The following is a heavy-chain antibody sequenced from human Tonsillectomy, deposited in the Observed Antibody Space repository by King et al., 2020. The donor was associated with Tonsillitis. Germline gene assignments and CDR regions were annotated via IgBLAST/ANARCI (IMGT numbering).Heavy chain of an antibody. D-gene: IGHD6-6*01. CDR2: INTNSGGT. CDR3: ARGPWAHDGSSVAF. J-gene: IGHJ4*02. Sequence: VQLVESGAEVKKPGASVKVSCKASGYTFSAYYIHWVRQAPGQGLEWMGWINTNSGGTNYAQKFQDRVTMTRDVSISTAYMEVSSLRYDDTAVYYCARGPWAHDGSSVAFWGPGPLVTVSS. CDR1: GYTFSAYY. V-gene: IGHV1-2*02.